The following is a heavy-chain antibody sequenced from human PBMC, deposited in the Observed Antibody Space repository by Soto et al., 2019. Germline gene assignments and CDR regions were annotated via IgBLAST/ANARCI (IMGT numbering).Heavy chain of an antibody. V-gene: IGHV3-23*01. CDR1: GLSFFSYA. Sequence: GGSLRLSCTVSGLSFFSYAMSWVSQAPGKGLEWVSTISGSGGHTYYADSVKGRFVVSRDNDKNTVYLHMSSLTGEDTAVYFCAKIEMGWFAHWGQGTQVTASS. D-gene: IGHD2-8*01. CDR3: AKIEMGWFAH. J-gene: IGHJ5*02. CDR2: ISGSGGHT.